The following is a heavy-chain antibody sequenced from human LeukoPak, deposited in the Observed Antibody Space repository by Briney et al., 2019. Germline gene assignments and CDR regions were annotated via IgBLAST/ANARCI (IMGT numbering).Heavy chain of an antibody. V-gene: IGHV3-23*01. CDR3: AKWFLYYYDSSGYNEY. Sequence: PGGSLRLSCAASGFTFSSYAMSWVRQAPGKGLEWASAISGSGGSTYYADSVKGRFTISRDNSKNTLYLQMNSLRAEDTAVYYCAKWFLYYYDSSGYNEYWGQGTLVTVSS. CDR1: GFTFSSYA. CDR2: ISGSGGST. J-gene: IGHJ4*02. D-gene: IGHD3-22*01.